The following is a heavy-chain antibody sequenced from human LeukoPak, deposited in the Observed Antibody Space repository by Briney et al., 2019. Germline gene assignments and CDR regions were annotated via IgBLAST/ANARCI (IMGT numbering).Heavy chain of an antibody. CDR2: IYSGGST. V-gene: IGHV3-53*01. CDR3: ARVSFYSRYFDY. J-gene: IGHJ4*02. CDR1: GFTVGSNY. D-gene: IGHD2/OR15-2a*01. Sequence: RGSLRLSCAASGFTVGSNYMSWVRQAPGKGLEWVSVIYSGGSTYYADSVKGRFTISRDNSKNTLYLQMNSLRAEDTAVYYCARVSFYSRYFDYWGQGTLVTVSS.